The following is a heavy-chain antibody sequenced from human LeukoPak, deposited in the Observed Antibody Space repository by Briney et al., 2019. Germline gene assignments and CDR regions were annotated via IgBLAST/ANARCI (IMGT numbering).Heavy chain of an antibody. D-gene: IGHD2-15*01. V-gene: IGHV3-23*01. CDR1: GITFSSYG. CDR3: AKNGDRGAYCTGGTCYPYFYYYMDV. CDR2: ISSTGGTT. J-gene: IGHJ6*03. Sequence: GGSLRLSCAASGITFSSYGMSWVRQAPEKGLEWVSSISSTGGTTYYADSVKGRFTISRDNSKNTLYLQMNSLRAEDTAIYYCAKNGDRGAYCTGGTCYPYFYYYMDVWGKGTTVTI.